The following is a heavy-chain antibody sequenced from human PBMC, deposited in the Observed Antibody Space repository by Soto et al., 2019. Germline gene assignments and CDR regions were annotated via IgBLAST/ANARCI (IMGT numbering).Heavy chain of an antibody. CDR3: ARVYCSGGSCYEFDY. Sequence: QVQLQESGPGLVKPSQTLSLTCTVSGGSISSGGYYWSWIRQHPGKGLEWIGYIYYSGSTYYNPSLKCRVTISVDTSKNHFSLKLSSVTAADTAVYYCARVYCSGGSCYEFDYWGQGTLVTVSS. J-gene: IGHJ4*02. V-gene: IGHV4-31*03. D-gene: IGHD2-15*01. CDR2: IYYSGST. CDR1: GGSISSGGYY.